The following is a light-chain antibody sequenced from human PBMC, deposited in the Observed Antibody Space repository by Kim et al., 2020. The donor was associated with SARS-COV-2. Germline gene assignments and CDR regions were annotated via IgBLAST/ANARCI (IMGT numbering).Light chain of an antibody. J-gene: IGKJ4*01. CDR2: WAS. V-gene: IGKV4-1*01. Sequence: IVMTQSPDSLAVSLGERATINCKSSQSVIFGSNNKNYLAWYQHKPGQPPNLLIYWASARESGVPDRFSGSGSGTDFTLTISSLQAEDAAVYYCQQYYITPFTFGGGTKVEI. CDR1: QSVIFGSNNKNY. CDR3: QQYYITPFT.